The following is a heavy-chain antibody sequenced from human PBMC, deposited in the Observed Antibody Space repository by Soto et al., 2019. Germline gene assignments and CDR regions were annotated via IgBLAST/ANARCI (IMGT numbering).Heavy chain of an antibody. J-gene: IGHJ3*02. D-gene: IGHD3-22*01. Sequence: SVKVSCKASGGTFSSYAISWVRQAPGQGLEWMGGIIPIFGTANYAQKFQGRVTITADKSTSTAYMELSSLRSEDTAVYYCARGLTGYYDSGGLGAFDIWGQGTMVTVSS. CDR2: IIPIFGTA. V-gene: IGHV1-69*06. CDR1: GGTFSSYA. CDR3: ARGLTGYYDSGGLGAFDI.